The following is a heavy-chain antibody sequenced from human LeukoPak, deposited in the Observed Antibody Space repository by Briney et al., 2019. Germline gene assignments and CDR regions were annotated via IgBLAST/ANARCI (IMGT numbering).Heavy chain of an antibody. V-gene: IGHV4-39*07. CDR1: GGSISSSRYF. Sequence: SGTLSLTCVVSGGSISSSRYFWGWIRQPPGKGLEWIGTIYYSGSTYYNPSLKSRVTISLDTSTNHVSLRLSSVTAADTAVYYCATRANSETWGQGTLVTVSS. CDR3: ATRANSET. J-gene: IGHJ4*02. CDR2: IYYSGST.